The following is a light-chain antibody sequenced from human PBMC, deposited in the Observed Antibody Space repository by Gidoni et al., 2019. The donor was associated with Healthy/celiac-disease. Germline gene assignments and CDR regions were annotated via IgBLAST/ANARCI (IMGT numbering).Light chain of an antibody. CDR2: WAS. V-gene: IGKV4-1*01. Sequence: DIVMTQSPDSLAVCLVERATINCKSSQSVLYSSNNKNYLAWYQQKPGQPPKLLIYWASTRESGVPDRFSGSGSGTDFTLTISSLQAEDVAVYYCQQYYSTPTFXGXTKVEIK. J-gene: IGKJ4*01. CDR1: QSVLYSSNNKNY. CDR3: QQYYSTPT.